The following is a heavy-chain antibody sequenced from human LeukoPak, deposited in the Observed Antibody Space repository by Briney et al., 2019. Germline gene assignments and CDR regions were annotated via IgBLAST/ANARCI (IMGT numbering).Heavy chain of an antibody. J-gene: IGHJ4*02. CDR2: TSYDGSNK. V-gene: IGHV3-30*04. CDR3: ARAWYYYGSGSYYYFDY. Sequence: GGSLRLSCAASGFTLSSYAMHWVRQAPGKGLEWVAVTSYDGSNKYYADSVKGRFTISRDNSKNTLYLQMNSLRAEDTAVYYCARAWYYYGSGSYYYFDYWGQGTLVTVSS. CDR1: GFTLSSYA. D-gene: IGHD3-10*01.